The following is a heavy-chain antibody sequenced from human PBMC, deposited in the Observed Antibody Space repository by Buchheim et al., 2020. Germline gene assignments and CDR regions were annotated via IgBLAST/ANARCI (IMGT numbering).Heavy chain of an antibody. CDR1: GYTFTSYG. D-gene: IGHD3-3*01. Sequence: QVQLVQSGAEVKKPGASVKVSCKASGYTFTSYGISWVRQAPGQGLEWMGWISAYNGNTNYAQKLQGRVTMTTDTSTSTAYMELRSLRSDDTAVYYCARDRLPSEKYYDFWSGYYGYYYYGMDVWGQGTT. V-gene: IGHV1-18*04. J-gene: IGHJ6*02. CDR3: ARDRLPSEKYYDFWSGYYGYYYYGMDV. CDR2: ISAYNGNT.